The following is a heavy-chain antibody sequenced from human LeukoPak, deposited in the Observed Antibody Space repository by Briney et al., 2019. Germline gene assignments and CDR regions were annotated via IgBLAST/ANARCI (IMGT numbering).Heavy chain of an antibody. D-gene: IGHD1-26*01. Sequence: SESLSLTCTVSGGSISSSSYYWSWIRQPPGKGLEWIGYIYYSGSTNYNPSLKSRVTISVDTSKNQFSLKLSSVTAADTAVYYCARFSGINGFDIWGQGTMVTVSS. CDR2: IYYSGST. V-gene: IGHV4-61*01. J-gene: IGHJ3*02. CDR1: GGSISSSSYY. CDR3: ARFSGINGFDI.